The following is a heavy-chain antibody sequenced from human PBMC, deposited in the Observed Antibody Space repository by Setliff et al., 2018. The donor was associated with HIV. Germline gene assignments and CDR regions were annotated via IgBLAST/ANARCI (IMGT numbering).Heavy chain of an antibody. V-gene: IGHV4-38-2*02. J-gene: IGHJ5*02. CDR3: AREFTSVAGTRPPFDP. Sequence: SETLSLTCAVSGYSISSGYYWGWIRQPPGKGLEWIGNIYHSGSTYYNPSLKSRVTISVDTSKNQFSLKLSSVTAEDTAVYYCAREFTSVAGTRPPFDPWGQGTLVIVSS. CDR1: GYSISSGYY. CDR2: IYHSGST. D-gene: IGHD6-19*01.